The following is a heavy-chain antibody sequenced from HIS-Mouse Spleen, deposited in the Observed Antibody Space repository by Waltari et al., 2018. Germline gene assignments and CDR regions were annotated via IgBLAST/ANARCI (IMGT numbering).Heavy chain of an antibody. CDR1: GGSISSSSSS. CDR2: IYYSGST. V-gene: IGHV4-39*07. J-gene: IGHJ2*01. D-gene: IGHD6-13*01. Sequence: QLQLQESGPGLVKPSETLSLTCTVSGGSISSSSSSWGWIRPPPGKGLEWTGSIYYSGSTYYNPSLKSRVTISVDTSKNQFSLKLSSVTAADTAVYYCAREIPYSSSWYDWYFDLWGRGTLVTVSS. CDR3: AREIPYSSSWYDWYFDL.